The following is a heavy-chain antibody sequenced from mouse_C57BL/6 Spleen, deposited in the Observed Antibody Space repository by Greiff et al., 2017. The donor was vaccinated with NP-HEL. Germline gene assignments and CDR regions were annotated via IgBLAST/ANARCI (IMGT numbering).Heavy chain of an antibody. CDR1: GYTFTDYN. Sequence: VQLQQSGPELVKPGASVKIPCKASGYTFTDYNLDWVKQSHGKSLEWIGDINPNNGGTIYNQKFKGKATLTVDKSSSTAYMELRSLTSEDTAVYYCARRGLRYPYFDYWGQGTTLTVSS. CDR2: INPNNGGT. CDR3: ARRGLRYPYFDY. J-gene: IGHJ2*01. V-gene: IGHV1-18*01. D-gene: IGHD1-1*01.